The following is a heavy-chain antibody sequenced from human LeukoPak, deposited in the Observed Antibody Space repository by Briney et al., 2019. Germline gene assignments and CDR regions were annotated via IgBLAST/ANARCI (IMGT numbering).Heavy chain of an antibody. Sequence: GESLKISCKGSGYSFTSYWIGWVRQMPGKGLEWMEIVYPGDSDTRYSPSFQGQVTISADKSISTAYLQWSSLKASDTAMYYCARYYYDSSGYPYPSFDYWGQGTLVTVSS. J-gene: IGHJ4*02. CDR2: VYPGDSDT. V-gene: IGHV5-51*01. D-gene: IGHD3-22*01. CDR3: ARYYYDSSGYPYPSFDY. CDR1: GYSFTSYW.